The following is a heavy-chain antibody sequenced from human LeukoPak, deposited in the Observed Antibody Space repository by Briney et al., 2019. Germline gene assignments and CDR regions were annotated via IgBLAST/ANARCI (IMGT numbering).Heavy chain of an antibody. CDR3: ARAGYSYGPRGFDY. J-gene: IGHJ4*02. CDR1: EFTFSSYT. D-gene: IGHD5-18*01. CDR2: ISSSSTYM. V-gene: IGHV3-21*01. Sequence: PGGSLRLSCAASEFTFSSYTMNWVRQAPGKGLEWASSISSSSTYMYYADSVKGRFTISRDNAKNSLYLQMNSLRDEDTAVYYCARAGYSYGPRGFDYWGQGTLVTVSS.